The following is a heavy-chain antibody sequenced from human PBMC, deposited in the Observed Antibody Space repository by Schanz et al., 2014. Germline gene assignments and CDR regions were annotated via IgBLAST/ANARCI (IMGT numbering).Heavy chain of an antibody. CDR1: GYTFISYG. CDR2: VIPILGVT. CDR3: ATLDYADSVS. V-gene: IGHV1-69*09. Sequence: QVQLVQSGAEVKKPGASVKVSCKASGYTFISYGISWVRQAPGQGLEWMGRVIPILGVTHYAQKFQGRVTITADKSTTTAYMELNSLNSDDTAVYYCATLDYADSVSWGQGTLVTVSS. J-gene: IGHJ5*02. D-gene: IGHD4-17*01.